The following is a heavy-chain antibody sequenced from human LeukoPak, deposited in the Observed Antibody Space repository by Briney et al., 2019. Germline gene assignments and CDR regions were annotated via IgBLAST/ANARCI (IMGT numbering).Heavy chain of an antibody. CDR2: ISAYNGDT. J-gene: IGHJ4*02. CDR3: ARDPSNTSGNYPYFDY. V-gene: IGHV1-18*01. CDR1: GYTFTRHG. D-gene: IGHD3-22*01. Sequence: ASLKVSCKPSGYTFTRHGISRVRQAPGQGLEWMGWISAYNGDTKYAQNFQGRVTITTDTSTTTAYMELRSLGSDDTAVYYCARDPSNTSGNYPYFDYWGQGTLVTVSS.